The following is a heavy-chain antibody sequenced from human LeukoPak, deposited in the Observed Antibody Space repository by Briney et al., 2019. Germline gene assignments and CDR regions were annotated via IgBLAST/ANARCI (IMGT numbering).Heavy chain of an antibody. CDR1: GFTFSSYA. Sequence: GGSLRLSCAASGFTFSSYAMHWVRQAPGKGLEWVAVITYDGSNKYYADSVKGRFTISRDNSKNTLYLQMNSLRAEDTAVYYCVSEVHASFDYWGQGAPVTVSS. CDR2: ITYDGSNK. V-gene: IGHV3-30*01. J-gene: IGHJ4*02. D-gene: IGHD1-1*01. CDR3: VSEVHASFDY.